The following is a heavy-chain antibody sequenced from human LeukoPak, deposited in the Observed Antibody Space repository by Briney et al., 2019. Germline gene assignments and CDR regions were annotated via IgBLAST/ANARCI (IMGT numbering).Heavy chain of an antibody. D-gene: IGHD1-26*01. CDR1: GYTFTSYW. Sequence: GESLKISCRGSGYTFTSYWIGWVRHMPGKGLEWMGIIYPGDSETKYSPSFQGQVTISADKSISTVYLQWSSLKASDTAIYYCAASYSESYLYGMDVWGQGTTVTVSS. CDR3: AASYSESYLYGMDV. V-gene: IGHV5-51*01. J-gene: IGHJ6*02. CDR2: IYPGDSET.